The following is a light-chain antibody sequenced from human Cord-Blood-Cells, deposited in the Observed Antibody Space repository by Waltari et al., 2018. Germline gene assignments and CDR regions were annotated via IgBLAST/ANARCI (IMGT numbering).Light chain of an antibody. Sequence: EIVLTQSPGTLSLSPGERATLSCRAGQSVISSYLAWYQQKPGQAPRLLIYGASSRATGIPDRFSGSGSGTDFTLTISRLEPEDFVVYYCQQYGSSPSTFGGGTKVEIK. V-gene: IGKV3-20*01. CDR2: GAS. CDR1: QSVISSY. CDR3: QQYGSSPST. J-gene: IGKJ4*01.